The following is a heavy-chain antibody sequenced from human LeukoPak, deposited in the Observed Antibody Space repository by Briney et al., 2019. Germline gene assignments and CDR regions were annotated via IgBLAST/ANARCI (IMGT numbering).Heavy chain of an antibody. Sequence: GGSLRLSCAASGFTFSSYSMNWVRQAPGKGLEWVSSISSSSSYIYYADSVKGRFTISRDNAKNSLYLQMNSLRAEDTAVYYCAREPQYYYDSSGYPTSYGMDVWGQGTMVTVSS. CDR2: ISSSSSYI. D-gene: IGHD3-22*01. CDR1: GFTFSSYS. CDR3: AREPQYYYDSSGYPTSYGMDV. J-gene: IGHJ6*02. V-gene: IGHV3-21*01.